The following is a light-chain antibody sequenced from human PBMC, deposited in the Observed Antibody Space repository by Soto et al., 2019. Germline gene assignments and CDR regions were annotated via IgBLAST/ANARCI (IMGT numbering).Light chain of an antibody. Sequence: EIQVTPSPATLSASVGDRVTITCRASQSISSWLAWYQQKPGKAPKLLIYDASSLESGVPSRFSGSGSGTEFTLTISSLQPDDFATYYCQQYNSYSPTFAQGTKVDI. CDR3: QQYNSYSPT. V-gene: IGKV1-5*01. J-gene: IGKJ1*01. CDR1: QSISSW. CDR2: DAS.